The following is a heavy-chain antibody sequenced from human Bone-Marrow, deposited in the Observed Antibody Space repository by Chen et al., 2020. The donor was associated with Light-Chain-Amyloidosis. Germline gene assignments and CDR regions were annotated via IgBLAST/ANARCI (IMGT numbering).Heavy chain of an antibody. J-gene: IGHJ4*02. D-gene: IGHD2-15*01. CDR3: ARGSAATCSGARCYYFDY. CDR1: GFTFNNYA. Sequence: EVQLLESGGDLVQHGGSMRLSCADSGFTFNNYAMSWVRQAPGKGLGFVSTFSGGLSTTYYADSVKGRFTVSRDNSNNTLYLQMSSLRAEDTAIYYCARGSAATCSGARCYYFDYWGQGTLVTVSS. CDR2: FSGGLSTT. V-gene: IGHV3-23*01.